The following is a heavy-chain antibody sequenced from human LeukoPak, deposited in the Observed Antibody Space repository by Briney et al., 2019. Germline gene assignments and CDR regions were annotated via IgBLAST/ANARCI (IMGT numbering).Heavy chain of an antibody. D-gene: IGHD4-11*01. Sequence: PGGSLRLSCAASGFTFSISWMAWVRQAPGKGLEWLANIKEDGGKENYVDSVKGRFTISRDNAKNSAYLQLNSLRVEDTALYYCTRDRAYSAFDIWGQGTMVTVSS. CDR1: GFTFSISW. CDR2: IKEDGGKE. J-gene: IGHJ3*02. CDR3: TRDRAYSAFDI. V-gene: IGHV3-7*01.